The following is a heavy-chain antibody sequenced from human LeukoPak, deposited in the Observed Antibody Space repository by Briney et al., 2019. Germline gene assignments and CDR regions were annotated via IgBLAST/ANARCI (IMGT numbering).Heavy chain of an antibody. D-gene: IGHD1-1*01. J-gene: IGHJ6*02. Sequence: GGSLRLSCAASGFTFSSYAMSWVRQAPGKGLEWVSAISGSGGSTYYADSVKGRFTISRDNSKNTLYLQMNSLRAEDTAVYYCAKHNGQYYYYGMDVWGQGTTVTVSS. CDR2: ISGSGGST. CDR3: AKHNGQYYYYGMDV. V-gene: IGHV3-23*01. CDR1: GFTFSSYA.